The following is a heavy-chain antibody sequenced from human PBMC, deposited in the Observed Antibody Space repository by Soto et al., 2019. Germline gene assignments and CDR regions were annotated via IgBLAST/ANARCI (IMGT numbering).Heavy chain of an antibody. V-gene: IGHV3-23*01. CDR1: GFTFSSYA. D-gene: IGHD2-21*02. Sequence: GGSLRISCAASGFTFSSYAMSWVRQAPGKGLEWVSAISGSGGSTYYADSVKGRFTISRDNSKNTLYLQMNSLRAEDTAVYYCAKGGVVVTAITDDAFDIWGQGTLVTVSS. CDR3: AKGGVVVTAITDDAFDI. J-gene: IGHJ3*02. CDR2: ISGSGGST.